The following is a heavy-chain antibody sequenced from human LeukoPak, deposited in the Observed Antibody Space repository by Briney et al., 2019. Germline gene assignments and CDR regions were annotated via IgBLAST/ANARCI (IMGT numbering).Heavy chain of an antibody. CDR3: ARDPAPFGGHPNAFDI. CDR2: ISSPSISI. Sequence: PGRSRRLSCAASGLTFGGYLMNGVHQAPGKGLNGCARISSPSISIYYADCVRGRFTISRDNAKNLLYLQMNSLRDEDTAVYYCARDPAPFGGHPNAFDIWGQGTMVTVSS. D-gene: IGHD4-23*01. V-gene: IGHV3-48*02. J-gene: IGHJ3*02. CDR1: GLTFGGYL.